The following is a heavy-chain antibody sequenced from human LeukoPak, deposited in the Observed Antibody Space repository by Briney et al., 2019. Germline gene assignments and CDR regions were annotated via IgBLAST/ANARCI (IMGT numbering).Heavy chain of an antibody. V-gene: IGHV1-18*01. CDR1: GYTFTSYG. Sequence: GASVKVSCKASGYTFTSYGISWVRQAPGQGLEWMGWISDYNGNTNYAQKLQGRVTMTTDTSTSTAYMELRSLRSDDTAVYYCARDRIGLAITIFGVVLDYWGQGTLVTVSS. CDR3: ARDRIGLAITIFGVVLDY. D-gene: IGHD3-3*01. CDR2: ISDYNGNT. J-gene: IGHJ4*02.